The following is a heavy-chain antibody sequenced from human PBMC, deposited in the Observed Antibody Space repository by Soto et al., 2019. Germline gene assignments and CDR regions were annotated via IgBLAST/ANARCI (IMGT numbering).Heavy chain of an antibody. D-gene: IGHD3-10*01. CDR2: ISSSGSTI. CDR1: GLTFSSYE. J-gene: IGHJ4*02. CDR3: ARVAQALWSHFDY. Sequence: GGSLRLSCAASGLTFSSYEMNWVRQAPGKGLEWVSYISSSGSTIYYADSVKGRFTISRDNAKNSLYLQMNSLRAEDTAVYYCARVAQALWSHFDYWGQGTLVTVSS. V-gene: IGHV3-48*03.